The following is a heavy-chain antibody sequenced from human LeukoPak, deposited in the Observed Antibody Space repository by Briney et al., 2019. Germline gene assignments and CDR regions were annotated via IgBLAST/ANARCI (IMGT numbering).Heavy chain of an antibody. J-gene: IGHJ4*02. CDR1: GYSFTSYW. CDR2: INPGDSDT. CDR3: ARHPGRITIFGVAPDY. D-gene: IGHD3-3*01. V-gene: IGHV5-51*01. Sequence: GGSLQISCKGSGYSFTSYWIGWVRQMPGKGLEGMGIINPGDSDTKYSPSFQGQVTISADKSNSPAYLQWSSLKASDTAMYYWARHPGRITIFGVAPDYWGQGTLVTVSS.